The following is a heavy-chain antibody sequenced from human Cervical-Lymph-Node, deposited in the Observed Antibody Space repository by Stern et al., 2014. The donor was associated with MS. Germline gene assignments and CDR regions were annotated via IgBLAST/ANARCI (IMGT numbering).Heavy chain of an antibody. CDR2: ISAYNGDT. Sequence: QVQLGQSGSEVKKPGASVKVSCKASGYTFTNYGITWVRQAPGRGLEWMGWISAYNGDTNYAQNLQGRVTMTTDTSMTTAYMELRSLRSDDTAVYYCARTYVRAFDYWGQGSLVTVSS. CDR1: GYTFTNYG. D-gene: IGHD3-16*01. CDR3: ARTYVRAFDY. V-gene: IGHV1-18*01. J-gene: IGHJ4*02.